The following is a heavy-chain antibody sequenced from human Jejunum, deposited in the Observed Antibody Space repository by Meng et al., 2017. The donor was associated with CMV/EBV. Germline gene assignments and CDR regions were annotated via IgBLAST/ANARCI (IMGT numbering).Heavy chain of an antibody. CDR2: ISHSGGT. V-gene: IGHV4-34*01. Sequence: GTFSGYYWPWLRQPPGKELEWLGEISHSGGTSSNPSLRSRLTISVDTSTNQFSLRLTSVTAADTALYYCARSLRDYSGWVKKYHFDYWGQGTLVTVSS. D-gene: IGHD6-19*01. CDR3: ARSLRDYSGWVKKYHFDY. CDR1: GTFSGYY. J-gene: IGHJ4*02.